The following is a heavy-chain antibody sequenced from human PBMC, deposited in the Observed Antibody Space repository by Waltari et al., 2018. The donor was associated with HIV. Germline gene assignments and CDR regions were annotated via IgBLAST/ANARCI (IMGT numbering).Heavy chain of an antibody. V-gene: IGHV3-21*01. CDR2: ISSSSNYV. D-gene: IGHD3-22*01. CDR3: ARDLVEGFYYDSSGYYFDAFDI. J-gene: IGHJ3*02. Sequence: MNWVRQAPGKGLEWIASISSSSNYVNYADSLKGRFTISRDNGKNSLYLQMNSLRAEDTAVYYCARDLVEGFYYDSSGYYFDAFDIWGQGTMVTVSS.